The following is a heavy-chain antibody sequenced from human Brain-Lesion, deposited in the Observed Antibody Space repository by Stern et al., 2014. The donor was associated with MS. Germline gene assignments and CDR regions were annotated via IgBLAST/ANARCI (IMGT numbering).Heavy chain of an antibody. CDR1: GGSISSGGYY. D-gene: IGHD2-2*01. V-gene: IGHV4-61*02. CDR2: IFKSGST. CDR3: ARGRVVPGFQYYATDV. J-gene: IGHJ6*02. Sequence: QLQLQESGPGLVKPSQTLSLSCTVSGGSISSGGYYWSWIRQPAGKGLEWIGRIFKSGSTSYNPSLKSRVTISIDTSKTHFSLRLNSMTAADTAVYYCARGRVVPGFQYYATDVWGQGTTVIVSS.